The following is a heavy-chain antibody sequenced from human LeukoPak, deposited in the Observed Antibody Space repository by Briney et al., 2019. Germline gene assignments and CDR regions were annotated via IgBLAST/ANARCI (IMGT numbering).Heavy chain of an antibody. CDR2: IYYSGNT. CDR3: VKDNEAGGSPFDR. J-gene: IGHJ4*02. Sequence: SETLSLTCTVSGGSISSSNYYWGWIRQPPGKGLEWIGSIYYSGNTYYNPSLKSRVTISVDTSKNQFSLKLTSVTAADTAVYYCVKDNEAGGSPFDRWGQGTLVTVSS. V-gene: IGHV4-39*02. D-gene: IGHD1-1*01. CDR1: GGSISSSNYY.